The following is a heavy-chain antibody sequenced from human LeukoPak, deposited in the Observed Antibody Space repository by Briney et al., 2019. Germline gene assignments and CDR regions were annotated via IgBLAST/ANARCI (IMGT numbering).Heavy chain of an antibody. CDR2: ISGSGGST. CDR1: GFTFSSYA. V-gene: IGHV3-23*01. Sequence: PGGSLRLSCAASGFTFSSYAMSWVRQAPGKGLEWVSAISGSGGSTYYADSVKGRLTISRDNAKNALYLQMNSLRADDTAVYYCARTDGFDIWGQGTMVTVSS. J-gene: IGHJ3*02. CDR3: ARTDGFDI.